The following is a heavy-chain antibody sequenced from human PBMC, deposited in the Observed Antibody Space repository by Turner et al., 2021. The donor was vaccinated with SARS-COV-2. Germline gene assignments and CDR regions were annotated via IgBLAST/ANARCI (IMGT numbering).Heavy chain of an antibody. CDR3: ARGPRVVAPTTWFDP. V-gene: IGHV4-34*01. D-gene: IGHD2-15*01. CDR1: GGSFSGYY. Sequence: QVQLQQWGAGLLKPSETLSLTCAVYGGSFSGYYWSCIPQPPGKGLEWLGEINHSGSTNYNPSLKSRVTISVDTSKNQFSLKLSSVTAADTAVYYCARGPRVVAPTTWFDPWGQGTLVTVSS. J-gene: IGHJ5*02. CDR2: INHSGST.